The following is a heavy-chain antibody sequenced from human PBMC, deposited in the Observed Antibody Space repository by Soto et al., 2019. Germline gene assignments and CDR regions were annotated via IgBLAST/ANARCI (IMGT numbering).Heavy chain of an antibody. Sequence: QVQLVQSGAEVKKPGSSVKVSCKASGDTYSSYEINWVRQAPGLGLEWMGGIVPVYGTANYAPKFQGRVTLIADVSTGTTYMELSSLRSEDTAVYYCARERQYEPLPYWGQGTLISVSP. D-gene: IGHD2-2*01. J-gene: IGHJ4*02. CDR2: IVPVYGTA. V-gene: IGHV1-69*12. CDR3: ARERQYEPLPY. CDR1: GDTYSSYE.